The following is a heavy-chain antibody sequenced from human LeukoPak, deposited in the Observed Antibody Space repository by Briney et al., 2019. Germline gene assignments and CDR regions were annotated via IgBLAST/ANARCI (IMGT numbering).Heavy chain of an antibody. V-gene: IGHV3-21*01. J-gene: IGHJ3*02. Sequence: GGSLRLSCAASGFTFSSYSMNWVRQAPGKGLEWVSSISSSSSYIYYADSVKGRFTISRDNAKNSLYLQMNSLRAEGTAVYYCAREIVVSGDYYDSSGYHAAFDIWGQGTMVTVSS. CDR2: ISSSSSYI. CDR3: AREIVVSGDYYDSSGYHAAFDI. D-gene: IGHD3-22*01. CDR1: GFTFSSYS.